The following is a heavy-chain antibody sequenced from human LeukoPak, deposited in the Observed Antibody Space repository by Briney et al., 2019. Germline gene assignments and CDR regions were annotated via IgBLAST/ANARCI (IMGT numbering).Heavy chain of an antibody. D-gene: IGHD3-22*01. CDR1: GFTFSSYS. CDR3: ARARTYYYDSSDSDY. V-gene: IGHV3-21*01. J-gene: IGHJ4*02. CDR2: ISSSSSYI. Sequence: GGSLRLSCAASGFTFSSYSMNWVRQAPGKGLEWVSSISSSSSYIYYADSVKGRFTISRDNAKNSLYLQMTSLRAEDTAVYYCARARTYYYDSSDSDYWGQGTLVTVSS.